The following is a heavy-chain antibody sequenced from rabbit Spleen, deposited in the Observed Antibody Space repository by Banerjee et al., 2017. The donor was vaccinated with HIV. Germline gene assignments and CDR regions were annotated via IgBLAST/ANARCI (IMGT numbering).Heavy chain of an antibody. CDR1: GFSFGTVYW. J-gene: IGHJ4*01. CDR3: ARDFDF. CDR2: IFAGSTGTT. V-gene: IGHV1S40*01. Sequence: QSLEESGGDLVEPGASLTLTCTASGFSFGTVYWIYWVRQAPGKGLEWIGTIFAGSTGTTDYARWAKGRFTISKTSSTTVTLQMTSLTAADTATYFCARDFDFWGQGTLVTVS.